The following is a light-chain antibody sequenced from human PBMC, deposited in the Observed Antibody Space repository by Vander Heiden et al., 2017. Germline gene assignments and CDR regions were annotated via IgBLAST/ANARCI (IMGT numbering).Light chain of an antibody. CDR1: QSISSW. CDR3: QQENNSSWT. V-gene: IGKV1-5*01. J-gene: IGKJ1*01. Sequence: DIQMTQSPSTLSASVGDRVTITCRASQSISSWLAWYQQKPGKAPKLLIYGASSLESVVPSRFSGSGSGTEFTLTISSLQPDDSATYYCQQENNSSWTFGQGTKVEIK. CDR2: GAS.